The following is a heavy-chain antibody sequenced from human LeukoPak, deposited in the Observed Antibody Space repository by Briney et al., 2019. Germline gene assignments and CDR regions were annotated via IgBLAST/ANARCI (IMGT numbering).Heavy chain of an antibody. CDR2: IYYSGST. V-gene: IGHV4-59*08. D-gene: IGHD6-19*01. CDR1: GGSISSYY. Sequence: SETLSLICTVSGGSISSYYWSWIRQPPGKGLEWIGYIYYSGSTNYNPSLKSRVTISVDTSKNQFSLKLSSVTAADTAVYYCARHRYSSGWPRSHWFDPWGQGTLVTVSS. CDR3: ARHRYSSGWPRSHWFDP. J-gene: IGHJ5*02.